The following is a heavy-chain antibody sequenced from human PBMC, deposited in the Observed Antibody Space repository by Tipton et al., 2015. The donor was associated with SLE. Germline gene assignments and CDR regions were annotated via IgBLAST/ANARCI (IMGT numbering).Heavy chain of an antibody. J-gene: IGHJ5*02. Sequence: LRLSCAVDGGSFSGYYWNWLRQPPGKWLEWIGEINYSGSTTYSPSLKSRVTMSVDRSKNQFSLRLTSMTAADTAVYYCARGRRLRVQRYNWFDPWGQGTLVTVSS. CDR2: INYSGST. V-gene: IGHV4-34*01. CDR3: ARGRRLRVQRYNWFDP. D-gene: IGHD6-25*01. CDR1: GGSFSGYY.